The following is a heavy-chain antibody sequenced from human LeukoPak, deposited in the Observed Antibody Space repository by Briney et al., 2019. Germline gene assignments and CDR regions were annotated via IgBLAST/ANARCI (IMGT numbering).Heavy chain of an antibody. CDR2: IYYNGNT. D-gene: IGHD4-23*01. V-gene: IGHV4-39*07. CDR3: ARTPSTVATNYYFDY. Sequence: SETLSLTCTVSGGSISHSNYYWVWIRQPPGKGLEWIGSIYYNGNTYYSPSLKSRVTISIDTSKNHFSLKLNSVTAADTAVYYCARTPSTVATNYYFDYWGQGTLVTVSS. CDR1: GGSISHSNYY. J-gene: IGHJ4*02.